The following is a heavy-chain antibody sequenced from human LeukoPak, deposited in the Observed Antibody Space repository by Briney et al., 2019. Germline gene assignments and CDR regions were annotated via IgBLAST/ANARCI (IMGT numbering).Heavy chain of an antibody. CDR2: ISAYNGNT. J-gene: IGHJ6*02. Sequence: ASVKVSCKASGYTFTIYGISWVRQAPGQGLEWMGWISAYNGNTNYAQKLQGRVTMTTDTSTSTAYMELRSLRSDDTAVYYCARDKPTVTTSRHYYYYYGMDVWGQGTTVTVSS. CDR1: GYTFTIYG. D-gene: IGHD4-17*01. V-gene: IGHV1-18*01. CDR3: ARDKPTVTTSRHYYYYYGMDV.